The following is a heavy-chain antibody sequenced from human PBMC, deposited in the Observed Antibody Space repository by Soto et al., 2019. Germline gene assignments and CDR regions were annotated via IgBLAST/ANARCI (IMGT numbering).Heavy chain of an antibody. J-gene: IGHJ4*02. CDR1: GGSISSYY. D-gene: IGHD6-19*01. Sequence: SETLSLTCTVSGGSISSYYWSWIRQPPGKGLEWIGYIYYTGTTKYNPSLKSRVTISVDTSKNQFSLKLSSATAADTAVYYCARGPSSGWSNLNYWGRGTLVTVSS. V-gene: IGHV4-59*01. CDR3: ARGPSSGWSNLNY. CDR2: IYYTGTT.